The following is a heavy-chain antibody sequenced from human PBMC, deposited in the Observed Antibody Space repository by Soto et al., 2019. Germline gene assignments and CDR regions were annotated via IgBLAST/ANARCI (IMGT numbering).Heavy chain of an antibody. V-gene: IGHV4-31*03. CDR3: ARGYSRGWGEIDP. Sequence: QVQLQESGPGLVKPSQTLSLTCTVSGGSISSGGYYWSWIRQHPGKGLEWIGYIYYSGSTSYNPSLKSRVTMSVDTYKNQFSLKLSSVTAADTAVYYCARGYSRGWGEIDPWGQGTLVTVSS. J-gene: IGHJ5*02. CDR1: GGSISSGGYY. CDR2: IYYSGST. D-gene: IGHD6-19*01.